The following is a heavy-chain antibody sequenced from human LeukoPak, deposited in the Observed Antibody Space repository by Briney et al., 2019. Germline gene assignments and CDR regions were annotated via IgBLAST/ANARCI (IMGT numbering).Heavy chain of an antibody. J-gene: IGHJ6*03. V-gene: IGHV3-48*01. CDR1: GFTFRSYS. CDR2: ISSSTSTI. D-gene: IGHD2-21*01. Sequence: GGSLXLSCAASGFTFRSYSMNWVRQAPGKGLEWVSYISSSTSTIYYADSVKGRFTISRDNAKKSLYLQMNSLRAEDTAVYYCARDRAITYCGGDCPLGYYYMDVWGKGTTVTVSS. CDR3: ARDRAITYCGGDCPLGYYYMDV.